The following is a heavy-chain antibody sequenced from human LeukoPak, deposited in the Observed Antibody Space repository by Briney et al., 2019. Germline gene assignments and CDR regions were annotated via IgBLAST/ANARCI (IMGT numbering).Heavy chain of an antibody. Sequence: PGGSLRLSCSASGFTFSTYWMSWVRQAPGKGLEWVANMKRDGSEIYYVDSVKGRFTISRDNSKNTLYLQMNSLRAEDTAVYYCAKDTGTSHYDILTGLDCWGQGTLVTVSS. CDR1: GFTFSTYW. CDR3: AKDTGTSHYDILTGLDC. D-gene: IGHD3-9*01. J-gene: IGHJ4*02. V-gene: IGHV3-7*03. CDR2: MKRDGSEI.